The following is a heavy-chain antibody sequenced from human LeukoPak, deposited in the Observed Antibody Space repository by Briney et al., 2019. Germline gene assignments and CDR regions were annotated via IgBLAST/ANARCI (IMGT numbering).Heavy chain of an antibody. V-gene: IGHV3-11*04. D-gene: IGHD3-10*01. J-gene: IGHJ6*03. CDR1: GFTFSDYY. CDR3: ALAKTPMVRGEDYYYYYMDV. Sequence: GGSLRLSCAASGFTFSDYYMSWIRQAPGKGLEWVSYISSSGSTIYYADSVKGRFTISRDNAKNSLYLQMNSLRAEDTAVYYCALAKTPMVRGEDYYYYYMDVWGKGTTVTVSS. CDR2: ISSSGSTI.